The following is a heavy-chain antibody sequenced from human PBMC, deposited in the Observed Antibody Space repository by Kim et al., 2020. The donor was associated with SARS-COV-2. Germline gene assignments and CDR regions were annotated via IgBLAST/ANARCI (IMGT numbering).Heavy chain of an antibody. Sequence: SETLSLNCTVSGGSISSSGYYWGWIRQPPGKGLEWIGSIYYSGSTYYKPSLKSRVTISVDTSKNQFSLKLSSVTAADTARDYCARASYSGSRNRYIDYWG. J-gene: IGHJ4*01. CDR2: IYYSGST. CDR3: ARASYSGSRNRYIDY. D-gene: IGHD1-26*01. CDR1: GGSISSSGYY. V-gene: IGHV4-39*07.